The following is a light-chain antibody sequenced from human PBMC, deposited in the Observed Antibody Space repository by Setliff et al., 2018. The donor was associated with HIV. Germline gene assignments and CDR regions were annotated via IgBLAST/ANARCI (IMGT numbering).Light chain of an antibody. CDR3: SSYAITNTLP. CDR2: DVR. J-gene: IGLJ1*01. Sequence: LTQPGSVSGSPGQSITISCTGTSSDVGGYNYVSWYQQHPGKAPKLIIYDVRNRPSGVSNRFSGSKSGNAACLTISGLQAEDEADYYCSSYAITNTLPFGTGTKVTVL. CDR1: SSDVGGYNY. V-gene: IGLV2-14*03.